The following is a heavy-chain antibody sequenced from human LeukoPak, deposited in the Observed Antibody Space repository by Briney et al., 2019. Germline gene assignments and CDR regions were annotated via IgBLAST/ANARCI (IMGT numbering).Heavy chain of an antibody. V-gene: IGHV3-7*01. CDR1: GFTFNSFW. Sequence: PGGSLRLSCTASGFTFNSFWMTWVRQAPGKGLEWVANIKEDGSEENRVDSLKGRFTISRDNAKNSLYLQMNSLRAEDTAVYYCARVMGNWFDPWGQGTLVTVSS. CDR3: ARVMGNWFDP. J-gene: IGHJ5*02. CDR2: IKEDGSEE. D-gene: IGHD1-26*01.